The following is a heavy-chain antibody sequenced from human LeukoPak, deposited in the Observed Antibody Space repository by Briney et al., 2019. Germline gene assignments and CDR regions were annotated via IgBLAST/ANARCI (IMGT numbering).Heavy chain of an antibody. CDR1: GDSISGYF. CDR2: IYHSGST. CDR3: ARGETAFDI. J-gene: IGHJ3*02. V-gene: IGHV4-59*12. Sequence: SETLSLTCTVSGDSISGYFWSWIRQTPGKGLEWIGYIYHSGSTYYNPSLKSRVTISVDRSKNQFSLKLSSVTAADTAVYYCARGETAFDIWGQGTMVTVSS.